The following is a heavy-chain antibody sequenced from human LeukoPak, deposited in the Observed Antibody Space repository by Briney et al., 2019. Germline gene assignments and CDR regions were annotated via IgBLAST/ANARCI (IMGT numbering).Heavy chain of an antibody. D-gene: IGHD2-15*01. J-gene: IGHJ5*02. Sequence: SETLSLTCTVSGGSINGYYWSWIRQPAGKGLEWIGRIYNSESINYNPSLKSRVTMSIDTSKNQFSLKLNSVTAADTAVYYCARDRSGSYTRDWFDPWGQGALVTVSS. CDR3: ARDRSGSYTRDWFDP. CDR1: GGSINGYY. V-gene: IGHV4-4*07. CDR2: IYNSESI.